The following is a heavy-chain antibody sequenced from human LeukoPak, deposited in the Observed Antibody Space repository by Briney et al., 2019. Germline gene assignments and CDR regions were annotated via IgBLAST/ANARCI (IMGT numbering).Heavy chain of an antibody. Sequence: GESLKISCKGSGYSFTSYWIGWVRQMPGKGLEWMGIIYPGDSDTRYSPSFQGQVTISADKSISTAYLQWSSLKASDTAMYYCARPATWFGEALTNWGQGTLVTVSS. J-gene: IGHJ4*02. CDR1: GYSFTSYW. CDR2: IYPGDSDT. D-gene: IGHD3-10*01. CDR3: ARPATWFGEALTN. V-gene: IGHV5-51*01.